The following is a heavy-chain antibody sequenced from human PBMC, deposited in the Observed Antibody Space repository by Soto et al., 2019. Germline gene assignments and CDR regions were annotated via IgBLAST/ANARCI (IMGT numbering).Heavy chain of an antibody. V-gene: IGHV1-18*04. CDR2: ISAYNGNT. Sequence: ASVKVSCKASGYTFTSYGISWVRQAPGQGLEWMGWISAYNGNTNYAQKLQGRVTMTTDTSTSTAYMELRSLRSDDTAVYYCAGGIRGAYHRNYSYYYGMDVWGQGTTVTVSS. J-gene: IGHJ6*02. CDR3: AGGIRGAYHRNYSYYYGMDV. CDR1: GYTFTSYG. D-gene: IGHD3-10*01.